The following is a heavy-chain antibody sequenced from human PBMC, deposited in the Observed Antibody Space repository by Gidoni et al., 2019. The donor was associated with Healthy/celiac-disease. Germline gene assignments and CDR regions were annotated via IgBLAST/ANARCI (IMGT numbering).Heavy chain of an antibody. CDR3: AREGYYDSTPDRDAFDI. CDR1: GGSISSSY. Sequence: QVQLQESGPGLVKPSETLSLTCPVSGGSISSSYWSWIRQPPGKGLEWIGYIYYSGSTNYNPPLKSRVTISVDTSKNQFSLKLSSVTAADTAVYYCAREGYYDSTPDRDAFDIWGQGTMVTVSS. V-gene: IGHV4-59*01. CDR2: IYYSGST. J-gene: IGHJ3*02. D-gene: IGHD3-22*01.